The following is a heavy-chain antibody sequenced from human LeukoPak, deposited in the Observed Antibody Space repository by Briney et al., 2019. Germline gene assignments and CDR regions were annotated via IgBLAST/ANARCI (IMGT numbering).Heavy chain of an antibody. Sequence: KPSETLSLTCAVYGGSFSGYYWSWIRQPPGKGLEWIGEINHSGSTNYNPSLKSRVTISVDTSKNQFSLKLSSVTAADTAVYYRARGRPVFPKYSSGWPYNYWGQGTLVTVSS. D-gene: IGHD6-19*01. V-gene: IGHV4-34*01. CDR3: ARGRPVFPKYSSGWPYNY. J-gene: IGHJ4*02. CDR1: GGSFSGYY. CDR2: INHSGST.